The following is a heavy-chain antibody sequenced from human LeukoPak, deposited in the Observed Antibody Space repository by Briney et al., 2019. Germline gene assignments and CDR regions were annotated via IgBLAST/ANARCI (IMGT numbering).Heavy chain of an antibody. D-gene: IGHD3-9*01. J-gene: IGHJ6*02. CDR1: GYTFTGYY. CDR2: INPNSGGT. V-gene: IGHV1-2*02. Sequence: ASVKVSCKASGYTFTGYYMHWVRQAPGQGLEWVGWINPNSGGTNYAQKFQGRVTMTRDTSISTAYMELSRLRSDDTAVYYCARAQDGYYDILTGYYRDTYYYYGMDVWGQGTTVTVSS. CDR3: ARAQDGYYDILTGYYRDTYYYYGMDV.